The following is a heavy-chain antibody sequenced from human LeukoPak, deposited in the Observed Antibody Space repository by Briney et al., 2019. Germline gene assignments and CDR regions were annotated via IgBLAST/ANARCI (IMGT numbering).Heavy chain of an antibody. CDR2: IIPIFGTA. CDR3: ARGGYSNYVGYFDY. V-gene: IGHV1-69*05. CDR1: GGTFSSYA. J-gene: IGHJ4*02. D-gene: IGHD4-11*01. Sequence: SVKVSCKASGGTFSSYAISWVRQAPGQGLEWMGGIIPIFGTANYAQKFQGRVTITTDESTSTAYMELSSLRSEDTAVYYCARGGYSNYVGYFDYWGQGTLVTVSS.